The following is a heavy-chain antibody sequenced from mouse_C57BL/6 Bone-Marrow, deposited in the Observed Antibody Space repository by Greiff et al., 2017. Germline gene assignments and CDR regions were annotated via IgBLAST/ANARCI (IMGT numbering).Heavy chain of an antibody. CDR2: IDPSDSYT. V-gene: IGHV1-69*01. J-gene: IGHJ4*01. D-gene: IGHD1-1*01. CDR3: ARKEEIEYYGTGAMDY. Sequence: QVQLQQPGAELVMPGASVKLSCKASGYTFTSYWMHWVKQRPGQGLEWIGEIDPSDSYTNYNQKVKGKSTLTVDKSSSTAYMQLSRLTSEDSAVYDCARKEEIEYYGTGAMDYWGQGTSVTVSS. CDR1: GYTFTSYW.